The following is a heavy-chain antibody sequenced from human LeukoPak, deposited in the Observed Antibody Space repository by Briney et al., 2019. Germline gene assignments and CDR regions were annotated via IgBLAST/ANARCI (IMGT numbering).Heavy chain of an antibody. CDR3: ATDHTGGKSSSLFDY. Sequence: ASAKVSCKVSGYTLTELSMHWVRQAPGKGLEWMGGFDPEDGETIYAQKFQGRVTMTEDTSTDTAYMELSSLRSEDTAVYYCATDHTGGKSSSLFDYWGQGTLVTVSS. J-gene: IGHJ4*02. D-gene: IGHD3-10*01. V-gene: IGHV1-24*01. CDR1: GYTLTELS. CDR2: FDPEDGET.